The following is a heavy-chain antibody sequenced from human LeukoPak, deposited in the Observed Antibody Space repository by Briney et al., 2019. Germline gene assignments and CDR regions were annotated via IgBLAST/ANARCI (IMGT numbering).Heavy chain of an antibody. CDR2: INPNSGGT. Sequence: ASVKVSCKASGYTFTGYYMHWVRQAPGQGLEWMGWINPNSGGTNYAQKFQGRVTMTRDTSISTAYMELSRLRSEDTAVYYCARGRVFGYYYDSSLGYWGQGTLVTVSS. D-gene: IGHD3-22*01. V-gene: IGHV1-2*02. CDR3: ARGRVFGYYYDSSLGY. J-gene: IGHJ4*02. CDR1: GYTFTGYY.